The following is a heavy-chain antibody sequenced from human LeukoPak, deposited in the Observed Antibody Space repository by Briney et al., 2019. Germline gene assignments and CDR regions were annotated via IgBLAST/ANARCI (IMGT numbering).Heavy chain of an antibody. D-gene: IGHD3-22*01. CDR3: ARDWPTDYSSGYYYVRYFDY. J-gene: IGHJ4*02. CDR2: IYHTGST. V-gene: IGHV4-39*07. CDR1: DGSISSSDFY. Sequence: SETLSLTCTVSDGSISSSDFYWGWIRQPPGKGLEWIGSIYHTGSTYYNASLKSRVTISLDTSKNQFSLQLSSVTAADTAVYYCARDWPTDYSSGYYYVRYFDYWGQGTPVTVSS.